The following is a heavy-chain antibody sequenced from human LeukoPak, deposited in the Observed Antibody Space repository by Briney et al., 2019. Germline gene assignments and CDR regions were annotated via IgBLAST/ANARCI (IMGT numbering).Heavy chain of an antibody. CDR3: ARENKYSSGWPSLYYYYYYMDV. D-gene: IGHD6-19*01. V-gene: IGHV4-39*07. Sequence: SETLSLTCTVSGGSISSSSYYWGWIRQPPGKGLEWIGSIYYSGSTYYNPSLESRVTISVDTSKNQFSLKLSSVTAADTAVYYCARENKYSSGWPSLYYYYYYMDVWGKGTTVTVSS. J-gene: IGHJ6*03. CDR1: GGSISSSSYY. CDR2: IYYSGST.